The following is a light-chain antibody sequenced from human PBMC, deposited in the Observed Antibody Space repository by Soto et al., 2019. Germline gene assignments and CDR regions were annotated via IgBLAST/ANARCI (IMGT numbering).Light chain of an antibody. Sequence: AIQMTQSPSSLSATEGDRVTITCRTSQDISNDLDWYQQKPGKAPKLLIYAASRLQSGVPSRFSGSGSGTEFTLTISSLQPGDFATYYCQQSETYPLTFGQGTRLAIK. CDR3: QQSETYPLT. CDR1: QDISND. J-gene: IGKJ5*01. CDR2: AAS. V-gene: IGKV1-6*01.